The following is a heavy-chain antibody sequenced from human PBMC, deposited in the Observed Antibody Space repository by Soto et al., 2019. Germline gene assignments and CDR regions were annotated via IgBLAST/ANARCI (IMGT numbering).Heavy chain of an antibody. Sequence: QVQLVQSGAEVKRPGASVKVSCRASGYTFPYYGITWVRQAPGQGLEWMGWVRPYNDTKYGQRFQGRVTLTTARSTRTAYMHLRSLKADDTAVYYWARDRSSNYPDYYYDGMYVWGQGTTVTVSS. D-gene: IGHD4-4*01. CDR2: VRPYNDT. CDR3: ARDRSSNYPDYYYDGMYV. CDR1: GYTFPYYG. V-gene: IGHV1-18*04. J-gene: IGHJ6*02.